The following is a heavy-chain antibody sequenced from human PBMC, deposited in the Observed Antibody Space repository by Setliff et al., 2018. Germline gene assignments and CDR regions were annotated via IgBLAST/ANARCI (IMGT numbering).Heavy chain of an antibody. CDR3: AREATGFRAFDY. J-gene: IGHJ4*02. CDR1: GFRFSDLY. Sequence: GGSLRLSCAASGFRFSDLYMSWVRQVPGKGLEWLSKISGATSIYYADSVKGRFTISRDNTQNSLYLQMNSLRAEDTAVYHCAREATGFRAFDYWGQGTLVTVSS. CDR2: ISGATSI. V-gene: IGHV3-11*04. D-gene: IGHD3-10*01.